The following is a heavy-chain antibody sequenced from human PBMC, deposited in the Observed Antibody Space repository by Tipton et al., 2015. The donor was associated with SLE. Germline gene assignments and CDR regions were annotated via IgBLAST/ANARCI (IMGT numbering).Heavy chain of an antibody. CDR2: IYYSGST. CDR3: ARGYSSNADDY. J-gene: IGHJ4*02. Sequence: TLSLTCTVSGGSISTYYWSWIRQPPGKGLEWIGYIYYSGSTNYNPSLKSRVTISVDTSKNQFSLRLSSVTAADTAVYYCARGYSSNADDYWGQGTLVTVSS. CDR1: GGSISTYY. V-gene: IGHV4-59*12. D-gene: IGHD6-13*01.